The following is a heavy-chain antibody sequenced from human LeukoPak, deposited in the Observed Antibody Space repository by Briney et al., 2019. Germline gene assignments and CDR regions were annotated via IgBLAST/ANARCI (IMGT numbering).Heavy chain of an antibody. D-gene: IGHD2-21*01. V-gene: IGHV3-11*06. J-gene: IGHJ6*02. Sequence: GGSLRLSCAASGFTFSDYYMSWIRHAPGKGLEWVSYISSSNRYTNYADSVKGRFTISRDNAKNSLYLQMNSLRAEDTAVYYCARDNGAYWGMDVWGQGTTVTVSS. CDR3: ARDNGAYWGMDV. CDR2: ISSSNRYT. CDR1: GFTFSDYY.